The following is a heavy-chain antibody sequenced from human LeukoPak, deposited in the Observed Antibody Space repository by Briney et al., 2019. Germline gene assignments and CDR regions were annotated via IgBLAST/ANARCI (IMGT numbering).Heavy chain of an antibody. Sequence: GGSLRLSCAASGFTFTNAWISWVRQAPGKGLEWVANIKQDGSEKYYVDSVKGRFTISRDNAKNSLYLQMNSLTVEDTAVYYCARDYPPIFGVGYRGYFDYWGQGTLVTVSS. D-gene: IGHD3-3*01. J-gene: IGHJ4*02. CDR1: GFTFTNAW. CDR2: IKQDGSEK. V-gene: IGHV3-7*01. CDR3: ARDYPPIFGVGYRGYFDY.